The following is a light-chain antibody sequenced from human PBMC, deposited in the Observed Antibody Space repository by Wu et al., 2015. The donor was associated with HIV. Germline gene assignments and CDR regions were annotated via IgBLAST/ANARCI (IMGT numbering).Light chain of an antibody. Sequence: DIQMTQSPSTLSASVGDRVTITCRASQSISSWLAWYQQKPGKAPKLLIYKASSLESGVPSRFSGSGSGTEFTLTISSLQPDDFATYYCQQYNSYWTFGQGTKGGNQT. CDR2: KAS. CDR3: QQYNSYWT. J-gene: IGKJ1*01. V-gene: IGKV1-5*03. CDR1: QSISSW.